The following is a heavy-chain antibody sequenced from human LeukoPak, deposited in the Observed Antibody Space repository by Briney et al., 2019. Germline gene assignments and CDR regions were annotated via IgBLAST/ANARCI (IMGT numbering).Heavy chain of an antibody. J-gene: IGHJ4*02. CDR2: ISYDGSNK. V-gene: IGHV3-30-3*01. D-gene: IGHD2-2*02. CDR3: AKDLRWAVPAAIRNDY. Sequence: PGRSLRLSCAASGFTFSNYAMHWVRQAPGKGLEWVAVISYDGSNKYYADSVKGRFTISRDNSKNTLYLQMNSLTTEDTAVYYCAKDLRWAVPAAIRNDYGGQGTLVTVSS. CDR1: GFTFSNYA.